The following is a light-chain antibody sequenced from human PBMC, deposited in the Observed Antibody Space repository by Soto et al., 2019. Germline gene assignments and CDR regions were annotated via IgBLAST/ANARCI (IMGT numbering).Light chain of an antibody. CDR2: GAS. J-gene: IGKJ1*01. V-gene: IGKV1-39*01. CDR1: ENIKNY. CDR3: AQIYTAQWT. Sequence: DIKVTQSPSSLPASLGDRVTITCRASENIKNYLIWYQQKPGKAPKLLIYGASTLKTGVPSRFSGSGSGTDFTFTIGSLQPDDFATYYCAQIYTAQWTFGQGTRVDLK.